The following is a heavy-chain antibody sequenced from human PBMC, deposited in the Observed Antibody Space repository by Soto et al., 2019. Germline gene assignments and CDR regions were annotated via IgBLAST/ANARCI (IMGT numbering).Heavy chain of an antibody. J-gene: IGHJ6*02. CDR2: ISSSSSYI. Sequence: PGGSLRLSCAASGFTFSSYSMNWVRQAPGKGLEWVSSISSSSSYIYYADSVKGRFTISRDNAKNSLYLQMNSLRAEDTAVYYCARVAAVAGYYYYYYGMDVWGQGTTVTVSS. CDR3: ARVAAVAGYYYYYYGMDV. V-gene: IGHV3-21*01. D-gene: IGHD6-19*01. CDR1: GFTFSSYS.